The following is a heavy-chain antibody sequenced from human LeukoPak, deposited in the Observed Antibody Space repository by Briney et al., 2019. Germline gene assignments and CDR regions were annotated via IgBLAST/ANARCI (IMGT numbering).Heavy chain of an antibody. V-gene: IGHV3-23*01. Sequence: GGSLRLSCAASGFTFSSYAMSWVRQAPGKGLEWVSAISGSGGSTYYADSVKGRFTISRYNSKNTLYLQMNSLRAEDTAVYYCAKRQLRLLEFDYWGQGTLVTVSS. J-gene: IGHJ4*02. CDR3: AKRQLRLLEFDY. D-gene: IGHD3-3*01. CDR2: ISGSGGST. CDR1: GFTFSSYA.